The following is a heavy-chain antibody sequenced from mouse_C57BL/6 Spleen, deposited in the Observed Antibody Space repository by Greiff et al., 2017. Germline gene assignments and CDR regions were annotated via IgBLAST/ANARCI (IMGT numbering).Heavy chain of an antibody. CDR1: GFTFSDAW. J-gene: IGHJ1*03. Sequence: EVKLMESGGGLVQPGGSMKLSCAASGFTFSDAWMDWVRQSPEKGLEWVAEIRNKANNHATYYAESVKGRFTISRDDSKSSVYLQMNSLRAEDTGIYYCTRGGYYGSSLDWYFDVWGTGTTVTVSS. V-gene: IGHV6-6*01. CDR2: IRNKANNHAT. D-gene: IGHD1-1*01. CDR3: TRGGYYGSSLDWYFDV.